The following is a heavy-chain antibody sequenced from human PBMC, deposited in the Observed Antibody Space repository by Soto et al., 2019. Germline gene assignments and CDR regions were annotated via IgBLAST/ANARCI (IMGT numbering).Heavy chain of an antibody. J-gene: IGHJ4*02. Sequence: PSETLSLPGIVCGGSISSGGYYWSWIRQHPGKGLEWIGYIYYIGNTYYNPSLKSRVTISIDTYKNQFSLKMSSVTAADTAVYYCAIGHLDVARGFGWGQVNLVSVSS. CDR1: GGSISSGGYY. CDR3: AIGHLDVARGFG. V-gene: IGHV4-31*03. CDR2: IYYIGNT. D-gene: IGHD3-10*01.